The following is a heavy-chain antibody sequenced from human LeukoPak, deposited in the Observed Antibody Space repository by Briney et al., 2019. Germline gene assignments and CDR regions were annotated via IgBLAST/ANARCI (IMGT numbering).Heavy chain of an antibody. CDR2: IYYSGST. D-gene: IGHD2-21*01. J-gene: IGHJ5*02. CDR3: ARAPVRLGWFDP. CDR1: GVSISSGDYY. Sequence: TSETLSLTCTVSGVSISSGDYYWSWIRQPPGKGLEWIGYIYYSGSTYYNPSLKSRVTISVDTSKNQFSLKLSSVTAADTAVYYCARAPVRLGWFDPWGQGTLVTVSS. V-gene: IGHV4-30-4*01.